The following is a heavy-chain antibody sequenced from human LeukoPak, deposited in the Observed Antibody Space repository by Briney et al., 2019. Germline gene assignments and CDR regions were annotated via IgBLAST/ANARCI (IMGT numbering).Heavy chain of an antibody. CDR2: IYYSGST. CDR1: GGSISSSSYY. J-gene: IGHJ4*02. D-gene: IGHD6-19*01. CDR3: ARVESSGWYIFDY. Sequence: KSSETLSLTCTVSGGSISSSSYYWGWIRQPPGKGLEWIGSIYYSGSTYYNPSLKSRVTISVDTSKNQFSLKLSSVTAADTAVYYCARVESSGWYIFDYWGQGTLVTVSS. V-gene: IGHV4-39*07.